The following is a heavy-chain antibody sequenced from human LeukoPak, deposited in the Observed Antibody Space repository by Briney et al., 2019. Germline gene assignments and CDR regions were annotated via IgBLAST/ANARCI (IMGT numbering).Heavy chain of an antibody. D-gene: IGHD4-23*01. CDR2: IYTSGST. V-gene: IGHV4-4*07. CDR1: GGSISSYY. CDR3: ARDDYGGNSDY. Sequence: PSETLSLTCTVSGGSISSYYWSWIRQPAGKGLGWIGRIYTSGSTNYNPSLKSRVTMSVDTSKNQFSLKLSSVTAADTAVYYCARDDYGGNSDYWGQGTLVTVSS. J-gene: IGHJ4*02.